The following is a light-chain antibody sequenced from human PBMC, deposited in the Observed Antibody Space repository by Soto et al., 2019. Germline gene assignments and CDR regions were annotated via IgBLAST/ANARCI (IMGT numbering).Light chain of an antibody. CDR1: QDISND. J-gene: IGKJ4*01. CDR2: DAS. Sequence: DIQMTQSPSSLSASVGDRVTITCQASQDISNDLNWYQLKPGKAPKLLICDASDLPRGVPSRFSGSGYGTAFPLTISSMQPEDFATYHCPLANSLPLTFVGGTKV. CDR3: PLANSLPLT. V-gene: IGKV1-33*01.